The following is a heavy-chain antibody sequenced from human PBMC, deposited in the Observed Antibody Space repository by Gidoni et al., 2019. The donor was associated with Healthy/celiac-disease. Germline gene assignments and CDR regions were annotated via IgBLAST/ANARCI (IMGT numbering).Heavy chain of an antibody. CDR2: ISGSGGST. Sequence: EVQLLESGGGLVQPGGSLRLSCAASGFTFSSYAMSWVRQAPGKGLEWVSAISGSGGSTYYADTEKGRFTISRDNSKNTLYLQMNSLRAEDTAVYYCAKDLWPSVRGDHYWGQGTLVTVSS. D-gene: IGHD3-10*01. CDR3: AKDLWPSVRGDHY. CDR1: GFTFSSYA. J-gene: IGHJ4*02. V-gene: IGHV3-23*01.